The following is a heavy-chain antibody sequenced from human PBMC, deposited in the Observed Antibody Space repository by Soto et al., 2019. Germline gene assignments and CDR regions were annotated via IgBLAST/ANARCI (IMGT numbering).Heavy chain of an antibody. D-gene: IGHD3-16*02. CDR1: GFSLNTRGVG. Sequence: QISLNESGPTLVKPTQTLTLTCTFSGFSLNTRGVGVGWIRQPPGEALEWLAVIYWDDDRRYSPSLKGRLTITKVTSKNLVILMMTNMDPVDTATYFCAHVVITFGGVIGEDAFDIWGQGTMVTVSS. CDR2: IYWDDDR. CDR3: AHVVITFGGVIGEDAFDI. V-gene: IGHV2-5*02. J-gene: IGHJ3*02.